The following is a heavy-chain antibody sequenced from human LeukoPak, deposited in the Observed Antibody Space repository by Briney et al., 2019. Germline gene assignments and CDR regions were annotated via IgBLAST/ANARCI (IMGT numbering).Heavy chain of an antibody. V-gene: IGHV3-30*02. J-gene: IGHJ4*02. CDR3: ASSRDILTGYSSSDY. Sequence: GGSLRLSCAASGFTFSSYGMHWVRQAPGKGLEWVAFIRYDGSNKYYADSVKGRFTISRDNSKNTLYLQMNSLRAEDTAVYYCASSRDILTGYSSSDYWGQGTLVTVSS. CDR2: IRYDGSNK. D-gene: IGHD3-9*01. CDR1: GFTFSSYG.